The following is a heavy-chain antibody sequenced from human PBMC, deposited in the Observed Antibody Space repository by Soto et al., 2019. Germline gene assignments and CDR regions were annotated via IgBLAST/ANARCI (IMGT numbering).Heavy chain of an antibody. Sequence: QVQLVGSGGGVVQPGRSLRLSCAASGFMFSNHGMHWVCQPPGKGLEWVAVIRSDGNNRYYADCVKGRFTISRDNFKNTVYLHMNSLTAEDTAVYYCVRGDNCYDEASDYWGQGTLVTVSS. CDR2: IRSDGNNR. CDR3: VRGDNCYDEASDY. D-gene: IGHD2-2*01. V-gene: IGHV3-33*01. CDR1: GFMFSNHG. J-gene: IGHJ4*02.